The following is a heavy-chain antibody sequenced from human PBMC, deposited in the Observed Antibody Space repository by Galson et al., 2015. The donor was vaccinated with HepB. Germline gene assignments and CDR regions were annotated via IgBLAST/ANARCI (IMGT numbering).Heavy chain of an antibody. Sequence: SLRLSCAASGFTFSSYGMHWVRQAPGKGLEWVAVVWYDGNEKYSADSVKGRFTISRDNSKNTLYLQMNSLRAEDTAVYYCARGGATCLAAAGGDCYYGMDVWGQGTTVTVSS. V-gene: IGHV3-33*01. CDR2: VWYDGNEK. CDR1: GFTFSSYG. J-gene: IGHJ6*02. D-gene: IGHD6-25*01. CDR3: ARGGATCLAAAGGDCYYGMDV.